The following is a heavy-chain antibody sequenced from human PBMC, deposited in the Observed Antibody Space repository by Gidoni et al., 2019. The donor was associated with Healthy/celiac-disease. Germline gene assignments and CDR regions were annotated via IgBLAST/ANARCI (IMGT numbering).Heavy chain of an antibody. Sequence: QVQLQESGPGLVKPSETLFLTCTVTGGSISSYYWSWIRQPPGKGLGWIGYIYSSGSTNFNPSLNSRVTISVDTSKHQFSLKLSPVTAADTAVYYCSRERRYSGPYNWFDPWGQGTLVTVSS. CDR1: GGSISSYY. V-gene: IGHV4-59*01. CDR3: SRERRYSGPYNWFDP. CDR2: IYSSGST. J-gene: IGHJ5*02. D-gene: IGHD5-12*01.